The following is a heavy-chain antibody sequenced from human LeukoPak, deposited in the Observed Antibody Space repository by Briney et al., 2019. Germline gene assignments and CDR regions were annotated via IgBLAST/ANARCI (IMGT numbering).Heavy chain of an antibody. CDR2: IYYSGST. Sequence: SETLSLTCTVSGGSISSYYWSWIRQPPGKGLEWTGYIYYSGSTNYNPSLKSRVTISVDTSKNQFSLKLSSVTAADTAEYYCARQGSGYYLLYYFDYWGQGTLVTVSS. D-gene: IGHD3-3*01. CDR3: ARQGSGYYLLYYFDY. CDR1: GGSISSYY. V-gene: IGHV4-59*08. J-gene: IGHJ4*02.